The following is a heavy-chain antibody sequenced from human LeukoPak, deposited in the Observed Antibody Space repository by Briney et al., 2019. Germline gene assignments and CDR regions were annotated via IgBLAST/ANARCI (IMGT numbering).Heavy chain of an antibody. J-gene: IGHJ4*02. V-gene: IGHV1-69*05. CDR2: IIPIFGTA. CDR1: GGTFSSYA. Sequence: GASVKVPCKASGGTFSSYAISWVRQAPGQGLEWMGRIIPIFGTANYAQKFQGRVTITTDESTSTAYMELSSLRSEDTAVYYCAREKYYDFWSPPDYWGQGTLVTVSS. CDR3: AREKYYDFWSPPDY. D-gene: IGHD3-3*01.